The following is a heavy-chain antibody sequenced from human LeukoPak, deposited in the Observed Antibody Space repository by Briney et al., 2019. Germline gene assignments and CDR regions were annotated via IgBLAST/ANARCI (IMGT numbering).Heavy chain of an antibody. CDR1: GASISSDNYY. J-gene: IGHJ4*02. CDR3: ARRYSSGWYVDY. D-gene: IGHD6-19*01. CDR2: IYYSGST. Sequence: PSDTLSLTCTVSGASISSDNYYWSCIRQYPGKGLEWIGYIYYSGSTNYNPSLKSRVTISVDTSKNQFSLKLSSVTAADTAVYYCARRYSSGWYVDYWGQGTLVTVSS. V-gene: IGHV4-61*01.